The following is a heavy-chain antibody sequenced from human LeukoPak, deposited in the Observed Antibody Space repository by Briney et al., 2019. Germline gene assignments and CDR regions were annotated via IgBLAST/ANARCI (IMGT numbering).Heavy chain of an antibody. J-gene: IGHJ3*02. CDR3: ARGPGYCSGGSCYGLGAFDI. V-gene: IGHV3-21*01. Sequence: GGSLRLSCAASGFTFSSYSMNGVRQAPGKGLVGVSSISSSSSYIYYADSVKGRFTISRDNAKNSLYLQMNSLRAEDTAVYYCARGPGYCSGGSCYGLGAFDIWGQGTMVTVSS. D-gene: IGHD2-15*01. CDR2: ISSSSSYI. CDR1: GFTFSSYS.